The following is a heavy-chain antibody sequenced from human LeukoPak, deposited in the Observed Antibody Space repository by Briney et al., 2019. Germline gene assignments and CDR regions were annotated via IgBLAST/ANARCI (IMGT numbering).Heavy chain of an antibody. CDR3: ARKIVTSGAFDI. CDR2: IYHSGST. D-gene: IGHD1-26*01. J-gene: IGHJ3*02. V-gene: IGHV4-4*02. CDR1: GGPISSANW. Sequence: SETLSLTCAVSGGPISSANWWGWVRQLPGRGLEWIGEIYHSGSTNYNPSLKSRVTISVDKSKDQFSLKLSSVTAADTAVYYCARKIVTSGAFDIWGQGPMVTVSA.